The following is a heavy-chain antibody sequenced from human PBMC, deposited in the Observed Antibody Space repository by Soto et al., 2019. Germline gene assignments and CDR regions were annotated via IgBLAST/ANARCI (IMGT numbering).Heavy chain of an antibody. J-gene: IGHJ4*02. CDR2: IYYSGST. Sequence: SETLSLTCTVSGGSVSSGSYYWSWIRQPPGKGLEWIGYIYYSGSTNYNPSLKSRVTISVDTSKNQFSLKLSSVTAADTAVYYCARAVPKSGGDYGSDYWGQGTLVTVSS. V-gene: IGHV4-61*01. CDR3: ARAVPKSGGDYGSDY. CDR1: GGSVSSGSYY. D-gene: IGHD2-21*02.